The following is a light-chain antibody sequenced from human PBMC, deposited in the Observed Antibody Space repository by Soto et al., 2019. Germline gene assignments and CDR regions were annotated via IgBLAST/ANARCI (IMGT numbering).Light chain of an antibody. Sequence: DIQMTQSPSSLSASVGDRVTITCRASQSISSYLNWYLQRPGKAPKLLIYAASSLQSGVPSRFSGSRSGTDFTLTISSLQPGDFATYYCQQSFTTPWTIGQGTKVDIK. CDR1: QSISSY. CDR2: AAS. CDR3: QQSFTTPWT. V-gene: IGKV1-39*01. J-gene: IGKJ1*01.